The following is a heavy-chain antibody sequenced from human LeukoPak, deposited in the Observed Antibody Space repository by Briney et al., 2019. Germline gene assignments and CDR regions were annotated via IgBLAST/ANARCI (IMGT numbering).Heavy chain of an antibody. J-gene: IGHJ4*02. CDR2: ISGGSA. CDR1: GFTFSSYA. V-gene: IGHV3-23*01. CDR3: ARDFLGQLWFDF. D-gene: IGHD5-18*01. Sequence: GGSLRLSCAASGFTFSSYAMSWVRQAPGKGLEWVSAISGGSADYADSVKGRFSISIDSSKNTLYLQMNSLRAEDTAVYYCARDFLGQLWFDFWGQGTLVTVSS.